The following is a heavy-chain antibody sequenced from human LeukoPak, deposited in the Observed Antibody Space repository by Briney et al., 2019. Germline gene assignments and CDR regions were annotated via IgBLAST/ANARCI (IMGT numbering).Heavy chain of an antibody. CDR1: GTSFSRSA. Sequence: SVKVSCKASGTSFSRSAIGWVRQAPGQGLEWMGGVIPSLGTTHYAQEFQDRVSITTDESTSTAYMEVRSLRSVDTAVYYCARDDGSATLGFDSWGQGTLVTVSS. D-gene: IGHD1-26*01. V-gene: IGHV1-69*05. CDR3: ARDDGSATLGFDS. CDR2: VIPSLGTT. J-gene: IGHJ4*02.